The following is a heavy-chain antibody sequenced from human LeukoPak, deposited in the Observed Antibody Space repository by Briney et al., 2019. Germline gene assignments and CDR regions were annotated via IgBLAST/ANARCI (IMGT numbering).Heavy chain of an antibody. J-gene: IGHJ4*02. CDR2: ISAGGT. V-gene: IGHV3-23*01. CDR3: AKDRYSGSYLQTGPCAH. CDR1: GFTFSNFA. D-gene: IGHD1-26*01. Sequence: GGSLRLSCAASGFTFSNFAMNWVRQAPGKGLEWVSAISAGGTFYADFVKGRFTISRDNSKNTLYLQMNSLRAEDTAVYYCAKDRYSGSYLQTGPCAHWGQGTLVTVSS.